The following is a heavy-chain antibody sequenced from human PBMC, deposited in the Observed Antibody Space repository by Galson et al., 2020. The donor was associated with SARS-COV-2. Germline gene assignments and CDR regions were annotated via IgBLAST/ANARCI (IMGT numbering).Heavy chain of an antibody. D-gene: IGHD3-22*01. CDR2: INSGGSST. J-gene: IGHJ4*02. V-gene: IGHV3-74*01. CDR1: GFIFSSYW. Sequence: GESLKISCAASGFIFSSYWMHWVRQAPGKGLVWVSRINSGGSSTAYADSVKGRFTISRDNAKNTLYLQMNSLRAEDTAVYYCAIAPGLIGYWGQGTLVTVSS. CDR3: AIAPGLIGY.